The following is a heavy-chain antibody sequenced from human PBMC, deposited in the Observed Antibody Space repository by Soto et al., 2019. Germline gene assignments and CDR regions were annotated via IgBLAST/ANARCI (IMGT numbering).Heavy chain of an antibody. CDR2: IYPGDSDT. Sequence: PGESLKISCKGSGYSFTSYWIGWVRQMPGKGLEWMGIIYPGDSDTRYSPSFQGQVTISADKSISTAYLKWSSLKASDTAMYYCARFTYYYDSSGYTYYYYGMDVWGQGTTVTVSS. V-gene: IGHV5-51*01. CDR3: ARFTYYYDSSGYTYYYYGMDV. D-gene: IGHD3-22*01. J-gene: IGHJ6*02. CDR1: GYSFTSYW.